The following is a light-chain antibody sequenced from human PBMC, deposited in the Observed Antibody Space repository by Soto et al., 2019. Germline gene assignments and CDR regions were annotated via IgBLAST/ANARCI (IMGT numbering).Light chain of an antibody. Sequence: QSVLTQPASVSGSPGQSITISCTGTSSDVGGYKYVSWYQQYPDKAPKLMIYEVSNRPSGVSNRFSGSKSGNTASLTISGLQAEDEADYYCSSYTNINTRACVFGTGTKVTVL. CDR2: EVS. CDR1: SSDVGGYKY. V-gene: IGLV2-14*01. J-gene: IGLJ1*01. CDR3: SSYTNINTRACV.